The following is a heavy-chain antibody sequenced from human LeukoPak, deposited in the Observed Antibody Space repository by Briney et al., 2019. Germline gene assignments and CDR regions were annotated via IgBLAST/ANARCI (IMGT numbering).Heavy chain of an antibody. CDR3: ARGKVGATGVGFDY. V-gene: IGHV4-38-2*01. CDR2: IYHSGST. J-gene: IGHJ4*02. Sequence: KPSETLSLTCAVSGYSISSGYYWGWIRQPPGKGLEWIGSIYHSGSTYYNPSLKSRVTISVDTSKNQFSLKLSSVTAADTAVYYCARGKVGATGVGFDYWGQGTLVTVSS. CDR1: GYSISSGYY. D-gene: IGHD1-26*01.